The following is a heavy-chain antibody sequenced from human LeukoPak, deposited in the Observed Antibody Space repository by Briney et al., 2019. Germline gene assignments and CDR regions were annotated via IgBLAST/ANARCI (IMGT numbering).Heavy chain of an antibody. V-gene: IGHV3-23*01. CDR2: ITDSGDNT. J-gene: IGHJ4*02. Sequence: PGGSLRLSCAASGFTFSSYEMNWVRQAPGKGLEWVSSITDSGDNTYYADSVKGRFTISRDNSKNTLYLQVDSLRPEDTAIYYCATYSRSLFRHFDYWGQGTLVTVSS. CDR3: ATYSRSLFRHFDY. D-gene: IGHD6-6*01. CDR1: GFTFSSYE.